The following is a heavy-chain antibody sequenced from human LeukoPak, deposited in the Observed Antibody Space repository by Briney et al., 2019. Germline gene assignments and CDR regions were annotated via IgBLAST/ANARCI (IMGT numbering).Heavy chain of an antibody. D-gene: IGHD3-16*01. CDR1: GFTFSDYY. V-gene: IGHV3-11*01. CDR3: ARDYEPPLEGTFGY. Sequence: PGGSLRLTCAASGFTFSDYYMSWIGQAPGKGLEWVTYISSSGSTIYYTDSVRGRFTISRDNAKNSLYLQMNSLRAEDTAVYYCARDYEPPLEGTFGYWGQGTLVTVSS. J-gene: IGHJ4*02. CDR2: ISSSGSTI.